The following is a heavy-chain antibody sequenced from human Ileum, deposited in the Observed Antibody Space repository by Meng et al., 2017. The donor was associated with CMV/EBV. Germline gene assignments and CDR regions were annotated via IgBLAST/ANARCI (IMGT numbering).Heavy chain of an antibody. D-gene: IGHD3-22*01. V-gene: IGHV3-33*01. Sequence: SGFPLNSYGIHWVRQCPGKGLEWVAVLWYDGSRKYFADSVQGRFSISRDDSKNTVYLQMNSLRAEDTAVYYCARDNDGSSHYSQFDYWGQGTLVTVSS. J-gene: IGHJ4*02. CDR1: GFPLNSYG. CDR2: LWYDGSRK. CDR3: ARDNDGSSHYSQFDY.